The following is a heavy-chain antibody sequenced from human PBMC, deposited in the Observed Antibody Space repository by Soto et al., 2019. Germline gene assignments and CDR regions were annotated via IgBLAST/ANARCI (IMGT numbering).Heavy chain of an antibody. D-gene: IGHD5-18*01. CDR2: ISSSSSYI. J-gene: IGHJ4*02. CDR1: GFTFSSYS. CDR3: ARGPGGYSYAPFDY. V-gene: IGHV3-21*01. Sequence: EVQLVESGGGLVKPGGSLRLSCAASGFTFSSYSMNWVRQAPGKGLEWVSSISSSSSYIYYADSVKGRFTISRDNAKNSLYLQMNSLRAEDTAVYYCARGPGGYSYAPFDYWGQGTLVTVSS.